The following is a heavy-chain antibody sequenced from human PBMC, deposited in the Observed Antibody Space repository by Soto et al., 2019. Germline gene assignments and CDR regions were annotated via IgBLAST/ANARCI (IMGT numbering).Heavy chain of an antibody. J-gene: IGHJ5*02. D-gene: IGHD3-10*01. V-gene: IGHV3-30*18. CDR2: ISYDGSNK. CDR1: GFTFSSYG. CDR3: AKSLLVRGLLDPFDP. Sequence: GGSLRLSCAASGFTFSSYGMHWVRQAPGKGLEWVAVISYDGSNKYYADSVKGRFTISRDNSKNTLYLQMNSLRAEDTAVYYCAKSLLVRGLLDPFDPWGQGTLVTVSS.